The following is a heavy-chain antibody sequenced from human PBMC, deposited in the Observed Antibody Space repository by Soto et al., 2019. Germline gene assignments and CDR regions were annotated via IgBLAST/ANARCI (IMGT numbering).Heavy chain of an antibody. CDR2: IKQDGSEK. CDR3: ARVGGVLQYYYYYMDV. V-gene: IGHV3-7*03. Sequence: GGSLRLSCAASGFTFSSYWMSWVRQAPGKGLEWVANIKQDGSEKYYVDSVKGRFTISRDNAKNSLYLQMNSLRAEDTAVYYCARVGGVLQYYYYYMDVWGKGTTVTVSS. D-gene: IGHD3-16*01. J-gene: IGHJ6*03. CDR1: GFTFSSYW.